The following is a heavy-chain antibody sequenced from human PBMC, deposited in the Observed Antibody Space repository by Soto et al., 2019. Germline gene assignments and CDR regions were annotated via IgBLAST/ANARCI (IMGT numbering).Heavy chain of an antibody. CDR3: ARGGISHWAYFYYMDV. V-gene: IGHV4-34*01. CDR1: GGSIRSYF. J-gene: IGHJ6*03. D-gene: IGHD2-21*01. CDR2: INHLGSI. Sequence: PSETLSLTCTVSGGSIRSYFWSWIRQPPGMALEWIGEINHLGSINYNPSLKSRVTMSVDTSKNQFSLTLNSVTAADTATYYCARGGISHWAYFYYMDVWDRGTTVTVSS.